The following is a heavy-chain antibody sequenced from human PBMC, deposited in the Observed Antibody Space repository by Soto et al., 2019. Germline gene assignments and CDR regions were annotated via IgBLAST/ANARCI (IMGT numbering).Heavy chain of an antibody. CDR2: IWYDGSNK. D-gene: IGHD6-6*01. CDR1: GFTFSSYG. J-gene: IGHJ4*02. Sequence: PGGSLRLSCAASGFTFSSYGMHWVRQAPGKGLEWVAVIWYDGSNKYYADSVKGRFTISRDNSKNTLYLQMNSLRAEDTAVYYCARDRVIAARPRGFDYWGQGTLVTVSS. V-gene: IGHV3-33*01. CDR3: ARDRVIAARPRGFDY.